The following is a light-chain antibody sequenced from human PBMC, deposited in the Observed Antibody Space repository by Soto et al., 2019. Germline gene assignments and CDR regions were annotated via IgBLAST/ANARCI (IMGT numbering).Light chain of an antibody. CDR1: SSNIGAGYD. J-gene: IGLJ2*01. CDR2: GNN. CDR3: QSYDSSLSGPVL. V-gene: IGLV1-40*01. Sequence: QSVLTQPPSVSGAPGQRVTISCTGSSSNIGAGYDVHWYRQLPGTAPKLLMYGNNYRPSGVPDRFSGSKSGTSASLAITGLQAEDEADYYCQSYDSSLSGPVLFGGGTKLTVL.